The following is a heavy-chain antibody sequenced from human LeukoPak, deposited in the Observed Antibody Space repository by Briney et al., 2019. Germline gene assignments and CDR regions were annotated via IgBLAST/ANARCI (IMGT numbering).Heavy chain of an antibody. J-gene: IGHJ6*02. D-gene: IGHD5-18*01. V-gene: IGHV1-46*01. Sequence: ASVKVSCQASGYTFTTYYMHWVRQAPGQRLEWTGIINPSGGSTNYAQKCQGRVTMTRDTSTSTVYMELSCLRSEDTAVYYSARDGGDSYGHSTLGMYVSGERTTVTVSS. CDR3: ARDGGDSYGHSTLGMYV. CDR1: GYTFTTYY. CDR2: INPSGGST.